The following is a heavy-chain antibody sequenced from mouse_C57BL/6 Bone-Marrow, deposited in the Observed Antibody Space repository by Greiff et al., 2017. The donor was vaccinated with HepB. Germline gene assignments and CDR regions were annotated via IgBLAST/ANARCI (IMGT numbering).Heavy chain of an antibody. D-gene: IGHD2-4*01. CDR2: IDPENGDT. Sequence: VQLQQSGAELVRPGASVKLSCTASGFNIKDDYMHWVKQRPEQGLEWIGWIDPENGDTEYASKFQGKATITADTSSNTAYLQLSSLTSEDTAVYYCTTGGDYDWLAYWGQGTLVTVSA. CDR3: TTGGDYDWLAY. J-gene: IGHJ3*01. CDR1: GFNIKDDY. V-gene: IGHV14-4*01.